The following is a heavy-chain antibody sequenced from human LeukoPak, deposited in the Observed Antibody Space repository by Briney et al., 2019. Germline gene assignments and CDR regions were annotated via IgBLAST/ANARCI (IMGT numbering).Heavy chain of an antibody. CDR1: GGTFSSYA. V-gene: IGHV1-69*05. Sequence: SVKVSCKASGGTFSSYAISWLRQAPGQGLEWIGGIIPIFGTANYAQKFQGRVTITTDESTSTAYMELSSLRSEDTAVYYCARGVEMATTTGFDYWGQGTLVTVSS. J-gene: IGHJ4*02. D-gene: IGHD5-24*01. CDR2: IIPIFGTA. CDR3: ARGVEMATTTGFDY.